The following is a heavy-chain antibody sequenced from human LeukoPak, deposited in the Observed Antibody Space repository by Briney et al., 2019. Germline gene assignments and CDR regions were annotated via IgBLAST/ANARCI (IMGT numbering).Heavy chain of an antibody. CDR1: GGSISSSSYY. D-gene: IGHD2-21*01. J-gene: IGHJ5*02. Sequence: SETLSLTCTVSGGSISSSSYYWGWIRQPPGKGLEWIGSIYYSGSTYYNPSLKSRVTISVDTSKNQFSLKLSSVTAADTAVYCCARHRIVVVDNWFDPWGQGTLVTVSS. CDR2: IYYSGST. CDR3: ARHRIVVVDNWFDP. V-gene: IGHV4-39*01.